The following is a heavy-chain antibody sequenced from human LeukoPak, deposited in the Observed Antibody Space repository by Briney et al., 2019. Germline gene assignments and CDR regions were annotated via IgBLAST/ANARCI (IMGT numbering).Heavy chain of an antibody. CDR2: IRYDGTKK. V-gene: IGHV3-30*02. Sequence: GGSLRLSCAASGFQFSRNGMHWVRQAPGKGLEWVAFIRYDGTKKFYGDSVRGRFTISRDNSKNTLYLEMNSLRHEDTAVYSCARDFDDVNGDFYYIPDFWGQGALVSVSS. CDR1: GFQFSRNG. D-gene: IGHD2-21*01. J-gene: IGHJ4*02. CDR3: ARDFDDVNGDFYYIPDF.